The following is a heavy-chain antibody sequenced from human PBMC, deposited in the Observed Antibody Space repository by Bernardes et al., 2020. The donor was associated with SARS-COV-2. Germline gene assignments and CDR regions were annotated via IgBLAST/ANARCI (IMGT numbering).Heavy chain of an antibody. V-gene: IGHV1-18*04. CDR1: GYIFKMYG. D-gene: IGHD3-3*01. J-gene: IGHJ6*02. CDR3: ARSPPGVGRISIFGVVIGPDSYHYMDV. CDR2: ISAYNGNT. Sequence: ASVKASCKASGYIFKMYGVSWVRQAPGQGLEWMGWISAYNGNTKYAQKLQGRLTMTTDTSTSTAYMEVRGLRSDDTAVYYCARSPPGVGRISIFGVVIGPDSYHYMDVWGHGTTVTVSS.